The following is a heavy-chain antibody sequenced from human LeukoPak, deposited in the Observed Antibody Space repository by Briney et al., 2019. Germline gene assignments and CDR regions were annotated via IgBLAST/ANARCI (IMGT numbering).Heavy chain of an antibody. CDR3: ARDQAGEQHWFDP. Sequence: ASVKVSCKASGGTFISYAISWVRQAPGQGLEWMGGIIPIFGTANYAQKFQGRVTITADKSTSTAYMELSSRRSEDTAVYYCARDQAGEQHWFDPWGQGTLVTVSS. CDR2: IIPIFGTA. D-gene: IGHD1/OR15-1a*01. V-gene: IGHV1-69*06. CDR1: GGTFISYA. J-gene: IGHJ5*02.